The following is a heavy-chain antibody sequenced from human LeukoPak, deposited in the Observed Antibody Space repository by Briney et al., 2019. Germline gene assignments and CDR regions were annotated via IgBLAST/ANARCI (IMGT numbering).Heavy chain of an antibody. CDR2: ISHDGSKK. J-gene: IGHJ4*02. D-gene: IGHD1-26*01. CDR1: GFTFSNYD. Sequence: GGSLRLSCTASGFTFSNYDMHWVRQAPGKGLEWEALISHDGSKKYFADSVKGRFTVSRDNSKNTLYLQMNSLGAEDTAMYYCARYSGVIKTFDYWGQGTLVTVSS. V-gene: IGHV3-30*03. CDR3: ARYSGVIKTFDY.